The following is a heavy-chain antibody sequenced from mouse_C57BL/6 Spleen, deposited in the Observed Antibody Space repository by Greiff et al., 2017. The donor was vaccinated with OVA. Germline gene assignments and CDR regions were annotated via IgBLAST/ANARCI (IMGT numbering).Heavy chain of an antibody. D-gene: IGHD1-1*01. Sequence: QVQLQQPGAELVRPGSSVKLSCKASGYTFTSYWMHWVKQRPIQGLEWIGNIDPSDSETHYNQKFKDKATLTVDKSSSPSYMQLSSLTSEDSAVYYCARGNYYGSSYAMDYWGQGTSVTVSS. CDR3: ARGNYYGSSYAMDY. J-gene: IGHJ4*01. CDR2: IDPSDSET. V-gene: IGHV1-52*01. CDR1: GYTFTSYW.